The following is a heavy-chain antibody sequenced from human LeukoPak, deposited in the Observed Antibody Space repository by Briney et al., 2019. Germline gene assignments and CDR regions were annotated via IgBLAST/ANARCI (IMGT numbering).Heavy chain of an antibody. CDR1: GGSISSYY. V-gene: IGHV4-4*07. J-gene: IGHJ6*03. D-gene: IGHD4-11*01. CDR2: IYTSGST. CDR3: ARDRSDYSKTGYYYYYMDV. Sequence: PSQTLSLTCTVSGGSISSYYWSWIRQPAGKGLEWIGRIYTSGSTNYNPSLKSRVTISVDTSKNQFSLKLSSVTAADTAVYYCARDRSDYSKTGYYYYYMDVWGKGTTVTVSS.